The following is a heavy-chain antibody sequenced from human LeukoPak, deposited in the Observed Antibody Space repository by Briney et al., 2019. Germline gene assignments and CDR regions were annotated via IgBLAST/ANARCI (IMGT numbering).Heavy chain of an antibody. J-gene: IGHJ6*02. CDR3: AREDDFSSGMDV. Sequence: GGSLRLSCAASKFTFDTYTMNWVRQAPGKGLEWVSSTTGSGTYIYYIDSVKGRFTISRDNAKSSLYLQMNSLRPEDTAVYYCAREDDFSSGMDVWGQGTTVTVSS. CDR2: TTGSGTYI. D-gene: IGHD1-1*01. CDR1: KFTFDTYT. V-gene: IGHV3-21*06.